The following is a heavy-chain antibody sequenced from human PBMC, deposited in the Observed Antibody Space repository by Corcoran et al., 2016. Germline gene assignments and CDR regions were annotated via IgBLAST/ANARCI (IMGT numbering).Heavy chain of an antibody. CDR3: ARDRLPNSGWYGGCNWFDP. D-gene: IGHD6-19*01. CDR2: IYSGGST. J-gene: IGHJ5*02. Sequence: EEQLVESGGGLVEPGGSLRLSCAASGFIFSNAWMNWVRQAPGKGLEWVSVIYSGGSTYYADSVKGRFTISRDNSKNTRYLQMNSLRAEDTAVYYGARDRLPNSGWYGGCNWFDPWGQGTLVTVSS. CDR1: GFIFSNAW. V-gene: IGHV3-53*01.